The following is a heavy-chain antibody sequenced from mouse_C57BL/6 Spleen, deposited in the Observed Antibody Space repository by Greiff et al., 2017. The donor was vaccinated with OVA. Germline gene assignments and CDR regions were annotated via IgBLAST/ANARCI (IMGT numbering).Heavy chain of an antibody. CDR3: ARAGFLRDYAMDY. CDR1: GYSITSGYY. J-gene: IGHJ4*01. V-gene: IGHV3-6*01. Sequence: EVQLQQSGPGLVKPSQSLSLTCSVTGYSITSGYYWNWIRQFPGNKLEWMGYISYDGSNNYNPSLKNRISITRDTSKNQFFLKLNSVTTEDTATYYCARAGFLRDYAMDYWGQGTSVTVSS. D-gene: IGHD3-2*02. CDR2: ISYDGSN.